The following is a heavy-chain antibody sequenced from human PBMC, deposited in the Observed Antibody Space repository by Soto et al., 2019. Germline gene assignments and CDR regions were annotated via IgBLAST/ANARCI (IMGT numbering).Heavy chain of an antibody. V-gene: IGHV1-18*01. Sequence: QVHLVQSGAEVKKPGASVKVSCKGSGYTFTSYGITWVRQAPGQGLEWMGWISAHNGNTDYAQKRQGRGTVNTDTTTSNAYQELRRLRSSDTAVYFCARGRYGEYWGQGALVTVSS. CDR1: GYTFTSYG. D-gene: IGHD3-10*01. J-gene: IGHJ4*02. CDR2: ISAHNGNT. CDR3: ARGRYGEY.